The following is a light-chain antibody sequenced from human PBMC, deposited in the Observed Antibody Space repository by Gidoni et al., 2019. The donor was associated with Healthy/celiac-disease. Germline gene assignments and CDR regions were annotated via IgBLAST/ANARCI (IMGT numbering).Light chain of an antibody. CDR3: AAWDDSLNGWV. Sequence: QSVLTQPPSVSEAPRQRVTIICSGSSSNIGNNAVNWYQQLPGKAPKLLIYYDDLLPSGVSDRFSGSKSGTSASLAISGLQSEDEADYYCAAWDDSLNGWVFGGGTKLTVL. V-gene: IGLV1-36*01. CDR2: YDD. J-gene: IGLJ3*02. CDR1: SSNIGNNA.